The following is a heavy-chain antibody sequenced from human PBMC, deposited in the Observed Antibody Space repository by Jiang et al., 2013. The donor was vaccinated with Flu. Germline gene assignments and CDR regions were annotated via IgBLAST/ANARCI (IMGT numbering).Heavy chain of an antibody. D-gene: IGHD3-10*01. CDR3: AKGSHPYSGTYDY. Sequence: PGRSLRLSCAASGFTFDDYAMHWVRQAPGKGLEWVSGISWNSGSIGYADSVKGRFTISRDNAKNSLYLQMNSLRAEDTALYYCAKGSHPYSGTYDYWGQGTLVTVSS. J-gene: IGHJ4*02. CDR2: ISWNSGSI. V-gene: IGHV3-9*01. CDR1: GFTFDDYA.